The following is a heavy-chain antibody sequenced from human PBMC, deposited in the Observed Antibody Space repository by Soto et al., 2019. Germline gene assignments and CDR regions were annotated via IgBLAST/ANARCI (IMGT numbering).Heavy chain of an antibody. Sequence: EVQLLESGGDLVQPGGSLRLSCAASGFNVGAFAVNWVRQAPGKGLEWVSGISVSDAFIYYADSVRGRFSISRDASENILYPQMNSLTVDDTALYYCTRETVAGITGLDYWGPGTLVTVS. V-gene: IGHV3-23*01. J-gene: IGHJ4*02. CDR1: GFNVGAFA. CDR3: TRETVAGITGLDY. D-gene: IGHD1-20*01. CDR2: ISVSDAFI.